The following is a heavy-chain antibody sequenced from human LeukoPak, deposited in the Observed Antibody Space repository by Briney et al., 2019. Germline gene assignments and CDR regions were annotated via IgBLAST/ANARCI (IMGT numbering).Heavy chain of an antibody. V-gene: IGHV1-24*01. J-gene: IGHJ4*02. CDR2: FDPEDGET. Sequence: ASVKVSCKVSGYTLTELSMHWVRQAPGKGLEWMGGFDPEDGETIYAQKFQGRVTMTEDTSTDTAYMELSSPRSEDTAVYYCATDMRRYCSSTSCYAFDYWGQGTLVTVSS. D-gene: IGHD2-2*01. CDR3: ATDMRRYCSSTSCYAFDY. CDR1: GYTLTELS.